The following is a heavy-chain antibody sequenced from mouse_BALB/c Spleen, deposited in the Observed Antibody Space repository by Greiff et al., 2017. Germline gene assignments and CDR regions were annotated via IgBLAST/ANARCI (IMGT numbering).Heavy chain of an antibody. CDR1: GYTFTDYE. CDR2: IDPETGGT. CDR3: TRERAMDY. V-gene: IGHV1-15*01. Sequence: QVQLQQSGAELVRPGASVTLSCKASGYTFTDYEMHWVKQTPVHGLEWIGAIDPETGGTAYNQKFKGKATLTADKSSSTAYMELRSLTSEDSAVYYCTRERAMDYWGQGTSVTVSS. J-gene: IGHJ4*01.